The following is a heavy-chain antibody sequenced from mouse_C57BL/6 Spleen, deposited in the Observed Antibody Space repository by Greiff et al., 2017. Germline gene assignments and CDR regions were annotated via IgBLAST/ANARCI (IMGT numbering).Heavy chain of an antibody. D-gene: IGHD4-1*01. CDR3: AKLGGGFAY. J-gene: IGHJ3*01. V-gene: IGHV1-82*01. Sequence: LQESGPELVKPGASVKISCKASGYAFSSSWMNWVKQRPGKGLEWIGRIYPGDGDTNYNGKFKGKATLTADKSSSTAYMQLSSLTSEDSAVYFCAKLGGGFAYWGQGTLVTVSA. CDR2: IYPGDGDT. CDR1: GYAFSSSW.